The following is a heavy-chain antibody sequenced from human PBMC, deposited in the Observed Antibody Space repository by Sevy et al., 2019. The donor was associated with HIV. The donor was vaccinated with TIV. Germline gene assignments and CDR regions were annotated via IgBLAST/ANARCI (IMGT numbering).Heavy chain of an antibody. J-gene: IGHJ6*02. CDR3: ARDRDGSGSSGGYGMDV. V-gene: IGHV3-21*01. CDR1: GFTFSIYS. D-gene: IGHD3-10*01. CDR2: ISSSSNFI. Sequence: GGSLRLSCVASGFTFSIYSMNWVRQAPGKGLEWVSSISSSSNFIYYAVSVKGRFIISRDNAKNLLYLQMSSLRAEDTAVYYCARDRDGSGSSGGYGMDVWGQGTTVTVSS.